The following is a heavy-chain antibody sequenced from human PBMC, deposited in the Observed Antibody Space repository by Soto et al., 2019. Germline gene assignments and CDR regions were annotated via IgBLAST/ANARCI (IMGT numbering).Heavy chain of an antibody. V-gene: IGHV3-21*06. J-gene: IGHJ3*02. D-gene: IGHD2-15*01. Sequence: LRLSCAASGFNFSTYTMNWVRQAPGKGLEWVSSISSSNRYIYYADSVKGRFTISRDDAKNSLYLQMNSLRAEDTAVYYCARDRCSGGSCYRTYAFDIWGQGTLVTVSS. CDR1: GFNFSTYT. CDR2: ISSSNRYI. CDR3: ARDRCSGGSCYRTYAFDI.